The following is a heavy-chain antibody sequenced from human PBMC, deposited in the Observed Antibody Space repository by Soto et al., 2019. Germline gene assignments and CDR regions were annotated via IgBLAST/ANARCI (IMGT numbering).Heavy chain of an antibody. CDR3: ARDYSGYYLDY. V-gene: IGHV3-33*01. D-gene: IGHD5-12*01. Sequence: ESGGGVVQPGRSLRLSCAASGFTFRNYGLHWVRQTPGKGLEWVAVIWYDGSNKYYGDSVKGRFAISRDDSRNTLYLQMNSLRAEDTAVYYCARDYSGYYLDYWGQGTLVTVSS. CDR2: IWYDGSNK. CDR1: GFTFRNYG. J-gene: IGHJ4*02.